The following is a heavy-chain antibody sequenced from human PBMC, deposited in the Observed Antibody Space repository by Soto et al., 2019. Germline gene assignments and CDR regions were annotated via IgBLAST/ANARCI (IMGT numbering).Heavy chain of an antibody. J-gene: IGHJ6*02. CDR3: ARERTQGYGMDV. Sequence: SETLSLTCAVSGGSISSSNWWGWVRQPPGRGLEWIGEIYHSGSTNYNPSLKSRLTISLDTSKNQFSLRLSSVTAADTAVYYCARERTQGYGMDVWGQGTTVTVSS. CDR1: GGSISSSNW. CDR2: IYHSGST. V-gene: IGHV4-4*02.